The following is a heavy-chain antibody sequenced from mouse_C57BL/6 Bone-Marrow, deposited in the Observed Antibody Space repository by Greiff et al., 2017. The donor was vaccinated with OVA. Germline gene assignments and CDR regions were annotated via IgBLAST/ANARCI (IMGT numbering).Heavy chain of an antibody. J-gene: IGHJ2*01. V-gene: IGHV5-4*01. CDR2: ISDGGSYT. CDR3: AREEIPYYYDY. CDR1: LFPFTSSS. Sequence: EVLLVASGGCFVQPFGSLPLSFASSLFPFTSSSLSLVPPTPSPLLFWVATISDGGSYTYYPDNVKGRFTISRDNAKNNLYLQMSHLKSEDTAMYYCAREEIPYYYDYWGQGTTLTVSS. D-gene: IGHD1-1*01.